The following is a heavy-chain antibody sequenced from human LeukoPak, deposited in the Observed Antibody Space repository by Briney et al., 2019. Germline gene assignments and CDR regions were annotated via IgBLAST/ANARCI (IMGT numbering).Heavy chain of an antibody. CDR3: ARGSEQLVWGSRDY. CDR1: GLSFSSYS. CDR2: ISSSSSYI. Sequence: GGSLRLSCAASGLSFSSYSMNWVRQAPGKGLEWVSSISSSSSYIYYADSVKGRFTISRDNAKNSLYLQMNSLRAEDTAVYYCARGSEQLVWGSRDYWGQGTLVTVSS. D-gene: IGHD6-13*01. V-gene: IGHV3-21*01. J-gene: IGHJ4*02.